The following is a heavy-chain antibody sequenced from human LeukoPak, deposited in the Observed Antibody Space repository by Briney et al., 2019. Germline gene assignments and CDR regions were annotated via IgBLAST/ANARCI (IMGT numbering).Heavy chain of an antibody. D-gene: IGHD1-1*01. Sequence: GGSLRLSCAASGFTFIDYYMTWIRQAPGKGLEWVSYISSGSTYTNYADSVKGRFTISRDNAKNSLYLQMNSLRAEDTAVYYCARARPYNYESLDYWGQGTLVTVSS. CDR3: ARARPYNYESLDY. CDR2: ISSGSTYT. CDR1: GFTFIDYY. V-gene: IGHV3-11*05. J-gene: IGHJ4*02.